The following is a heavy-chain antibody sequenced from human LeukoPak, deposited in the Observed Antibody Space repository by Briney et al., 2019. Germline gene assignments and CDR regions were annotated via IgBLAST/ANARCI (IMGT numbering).Heavy chain of an antibody. D-gene: IGHD6-19*01. Sequence: ASVKVSCKASGYTFTSYDINWVRQATGQGLEWMGWMNPNSADTGYAQKFQGRVTMTRNTSISTAYMELSSLRSEDTAVYYCARAVAGDFDYWGQGTLVTVSS. CDR1: GYTFTSYD. CDR2: MNPNSADT. CDR3: ARAVAGDFDY. V-gene: IGHV1-8*02. J-gene: IGHJ4*02.